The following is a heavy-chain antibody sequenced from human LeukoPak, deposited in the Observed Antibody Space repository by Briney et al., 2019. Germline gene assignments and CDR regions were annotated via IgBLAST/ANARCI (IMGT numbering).Heavy chain of an antibody. CDR3: AREGSGSFPDAFDI. J-gene: IGHJ3*02. Sequence: SETLSLTCTVSGGSISSYYWSWIRQPPGKGLGWIGYISYSGSTKNNPSLKSRVTISVDTSKSQFSLKLTSVTAADTAVYYCAREGSGSFPDAFDIWGQGTMVTVSS. CDR2: ISYSGST. V-gene: IGHV4-59*01. D-gene: IGHD3-10*01. CDR1: GGSISSYY.